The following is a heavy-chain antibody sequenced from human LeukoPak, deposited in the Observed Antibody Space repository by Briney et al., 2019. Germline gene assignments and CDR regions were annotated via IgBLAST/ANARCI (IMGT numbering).Heavy chain of an antibody. CDR2: IYYSGST. CDR3: ARADPAVAGFDY. J-gene: IGHJ4*02. Sequence: SETLSLTCTVSGGSFSSYYWSWIRQPPGKGLEWIGYIYYSGSTNYNPYLKSRVTISVDTSKNQFSLKLSSVTAADTAVYYCARADPAVAGFDYWGQGTLVTVSS. V-gene: IGHV4-59*01. CDR1: GGSFSSYY. D-gene: IGHD6-19*01.